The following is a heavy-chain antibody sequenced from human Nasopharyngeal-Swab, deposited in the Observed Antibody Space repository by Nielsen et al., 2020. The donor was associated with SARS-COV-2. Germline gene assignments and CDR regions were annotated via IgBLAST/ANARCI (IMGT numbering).Heavy chain of an antibody. CDR3: ARGDYYDSSGDYVDAFDI. Sequence: ESLKISCAASGFTFRSYWMSWVRQAPGKGLDWVANIKQDGSEKFYVDSVKGRFTISRDNAKNSLYLQMNSLRAEDTAVYYCARGDYYDSSGDYVDAFDIWGQGTMVTVS. V-gene: IGHV3-7*03. J-gene: IGHJ3*02. CDR1: GFTFRSYW. D-gene: IGHD3-22*01. CDR2: IKQDGSEK.